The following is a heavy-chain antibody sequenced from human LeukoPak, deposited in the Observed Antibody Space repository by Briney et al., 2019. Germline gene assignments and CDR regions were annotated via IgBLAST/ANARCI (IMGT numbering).Heavy chain of an antibody. CDR3: ARDLMGIAYRGALYY. V-gene: IGHV3-11*01. CDR1: GFTVSDYY. J-gene: IGHJ4*02. D-gene: IGHD6-13*01. CDR2: ISSSGSTI. Sequence: PGGSLRLSCAASGFTVSDYYMSWIRRAPGKGLEWVSYISSSGSTIYYADSVKGRFTISRDNAKNSLYLQMNSLRAEDTAVYYCARDLMGIAYRGALYYWGQGTLVTVSS.